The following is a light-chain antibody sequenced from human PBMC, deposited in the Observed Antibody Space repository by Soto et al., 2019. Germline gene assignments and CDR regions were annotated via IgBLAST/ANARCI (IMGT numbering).Light chain of an antibody. J-gene: IGKJ3*01. CDR3: QQSYSIPA. CDR1: QSINNY. Sequence: DIQMTQSPSSLSASVGDRVTITCRASQSINNYLNWYQQKPGKDPNLLIYAASSLQSGVPSRFSGSGSGTYFTLTSSRLQDEDFATYYCQQSYSIPAFGPGTKVDIK. V-gene: IGKV1-39*01. CDR2: AAS.